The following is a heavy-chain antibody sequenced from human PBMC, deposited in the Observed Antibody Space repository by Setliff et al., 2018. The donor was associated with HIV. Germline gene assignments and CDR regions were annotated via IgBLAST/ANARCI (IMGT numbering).Heavy chain of an antibody. Sequence: LSLTCAVSGGSFTHDYWSWIRQPPGKGLEWIGYIYYSGSTNYNPSLKSRVTISVDTSKNQFSLRLSSVTAADTAVYYCASRCGGDFWGQGTLVTVSS. V-gene: IGHV4-59*12. CDR1: GGSFTHDY. CDR2: IYYSGST. J-gene: IGHJ4*02. CDR3: ASRCGGDF. D-gene: IGHD2-21*01.